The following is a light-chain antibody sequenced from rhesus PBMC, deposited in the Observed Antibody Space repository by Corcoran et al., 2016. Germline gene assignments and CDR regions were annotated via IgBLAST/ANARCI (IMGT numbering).Light chain of an antibody. Sequence: DIQMTQSPSSLSASVGDTVTITCRASQGIRNYLAWYQQTPGKAPKPLIFDASNLESGVPSRFSGSGAGTDFTITISNLQPEDFATYYCQQHDSYPPTFGQGTKVEIK. J-gene: IGKJ1*01. CDR2: DAS. V-gene: IGKV1S3*01. CDR3: QQHDSYPPT. CDR1: QGIRNY.